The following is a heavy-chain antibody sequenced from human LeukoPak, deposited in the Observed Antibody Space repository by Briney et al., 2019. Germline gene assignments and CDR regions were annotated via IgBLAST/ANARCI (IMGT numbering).Heavy chain of an antibody. Sequence: ASVKVSCKASDYSFTNYGITWVRQAPGQGLEWMGWIRPDTGSTNYAQRFQGRIRTTTDTSTDTAHMELRSLRSDDTAVYYCARGYYDSGRDGFDIWGQGTMVTVSS. CDR1: DYSFTNYG. D-gene: IGHD3-22*01. CDR3: ARGYYDSGRDGFDI. CDR2: IRPDTGST. V-gene: IGHV1-18*01. J-gene: IGHJ3*02.